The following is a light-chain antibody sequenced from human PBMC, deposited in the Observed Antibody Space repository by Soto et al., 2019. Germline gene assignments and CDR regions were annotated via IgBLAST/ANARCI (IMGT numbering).Light chain of an antibody. CDR3: CSYAGSYTYV. CDR2: DVT. CDR1: SSDVGGYNY. J-gene: IGLJ1*01. Sequence: QSALTQPRSVSGSPGQSVTVSCTGTSSDVGGYNYVSWFQHHPGKAPKLMIYDVTKRPSGVPDRFSGSKSGNTASLTIPGLQAEDEADYYCCSYAGSYTYVFGTGTKVTVL. V-gene: IGLV2-11*01.